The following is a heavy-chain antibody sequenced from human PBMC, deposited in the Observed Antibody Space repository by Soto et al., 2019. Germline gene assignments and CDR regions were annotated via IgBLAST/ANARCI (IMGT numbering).Heavy chain of an antibody. V-gene: IGHV3-23*01. Sequence: EVQLLESGGGLVQPGGSLRLSCAASGFTFSSYAMSWVRQAPGKGLEWVSAISGSGGSTYYADSVKGRFTISRDNSKNTLYLQMNSLRADDTAVYYCAKGGTVAGTTLYYYYMDVWGKGTTVTVSS. CDR2: ISGSGGST. J-gene: IGHJ6*03. CDR3: AKGGTVAGTTLYYYYMDV. CDR1: GFTFSSYA. D-gene: IGHD6-19*01.